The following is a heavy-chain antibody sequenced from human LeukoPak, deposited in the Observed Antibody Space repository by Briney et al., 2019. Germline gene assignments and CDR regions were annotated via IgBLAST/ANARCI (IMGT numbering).Heavy chain of an antibody. CDR1: GFTFTSYW. D-gene: IGHD6-13*01. V-gene: IGHV3-7*03. CDR3: ARGGYSRDY. CDR2: IKQDGSEK. J-gene: IGHJ4*02. Sequence: GGSLRLSCAASGFTFTSYWMSWVRRAPGKGLEWVANIKQDGSEKYYVDSVKGRFTISRDNAKNSLYLQMNSLRAEDTAIYYCARGGYSRDYWGQGTLVTVSS.